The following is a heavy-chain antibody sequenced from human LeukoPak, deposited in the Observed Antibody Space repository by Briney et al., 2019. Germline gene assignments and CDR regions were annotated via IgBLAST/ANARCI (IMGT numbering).Heavy chain of an antibody. Sequence: SGGSLRLSCAASGFTFSSYWMSWVRQAPGKGLEWVANIKQDGSEKYYVDSVKGRFTISRDNAKNSLYLQMNSLRAEDTAVYYCARWRYCSSTSCYAGLGYWGQGTLVTVSS. J-gene: IGHJ4*02. CDR3: ARWRYCSSTSCYAGLGY. CDR1: GFTFSSYW. V-gene: IGHV3-7*01. CDR2: IKQDGSEK. D-gene: IGHD2-2*01.